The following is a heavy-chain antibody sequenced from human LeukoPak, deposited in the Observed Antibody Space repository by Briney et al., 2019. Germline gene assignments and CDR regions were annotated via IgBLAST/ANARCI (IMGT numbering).Heavy chain of an antibody. J-gene: IGHJ5*02. CDR2: MNPNSGNT. Sequence: ASVKVSCKASGYTFTSYDINWVRQATGQGLEWMGWMNPNSGNTGYAQKFQGRVTMTRNTSISTAYMELSSLRSEDTAVYYCARVYCSSTSCYYPWGQGTLVTVSS. V-gene: IGHV1-8*01. CDR1: GYTFTSYD. D-gene: IGHD2-2*01. CDR3: ARVYCSSTSCYYP.